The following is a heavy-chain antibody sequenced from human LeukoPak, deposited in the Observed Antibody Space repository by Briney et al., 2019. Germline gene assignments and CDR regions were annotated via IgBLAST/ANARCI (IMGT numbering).Heavy chain of an antibody. J-gene: IGHJ6*03. CDR1: GGTFSSYA. D-gene: IGHD6-13*01. CDR3: ARVVGLPGYSSSWYSGYYYYMDV. CDR2: IIPIFGTT. V-gene: IGHV1-69*06. Sequence: SVKVSCKASGGTFSSYAISWVRQAPGQGLEWMGGIIPIFGTTNYAQKFQDRVTITADKSTSTAYMELSSLRSEDTAVYYCARVVGLPGYSSSWYSGYYYYMDVWGKGTTVTVSS.